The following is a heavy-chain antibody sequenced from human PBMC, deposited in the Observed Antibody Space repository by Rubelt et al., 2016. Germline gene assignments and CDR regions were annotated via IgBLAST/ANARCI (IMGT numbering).Heavy chain of an antibody. CDR3: ARDTVARRQDVQDY. V-gene: IGHV4-39*07. J-gene: IGHJ4*02. Sequence: QVQLQSSGPGLVQSPETLSLTCTVSGTSINNNNHYWGWVRLTPGKGLEWIGSLLYPGKTSYNPSLKSRVTISLHTSNRQFSLNRTAVTAADTAVYFCARDTVARRQDVQDYWGQGTLVTVSS. D-gene: IGHD6-19*01. CDR1: GTSINNNNHY. CDR2: LLYPGKT.